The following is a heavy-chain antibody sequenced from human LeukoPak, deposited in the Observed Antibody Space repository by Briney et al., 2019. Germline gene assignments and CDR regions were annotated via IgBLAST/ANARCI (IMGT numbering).Heavy chain of an antibody. D-gene: IGHD3-10*01. CDR2: ISAYNGNT. J-gene: IGHJ5*02. Sequence: GASVKVSCKASGYTFTSYGISWVRQAPGQGLEWMGWISAYNGNTNYAQKLQGRVTMTTDTSTSTAYMELRSLRSDDTAVYYRARGGGRFGDLNWFDPWGQGTLVTVSS. CDR1: GYTFTSYG. V-gene: IGHV1-18*01. CDR3: ARGGGRFGDLNWFDP.